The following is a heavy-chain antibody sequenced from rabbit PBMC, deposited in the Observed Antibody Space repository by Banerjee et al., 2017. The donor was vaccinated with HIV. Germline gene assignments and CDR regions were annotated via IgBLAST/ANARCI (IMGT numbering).Heavy chain of an antibody. CDR3: ARFYNSGSDAFNL. J-gene: IGHJ4*01. CDR1: GFSFSSSYY. Sequence: QEQLEESGGGLVQPEGSPTLTCTASGFSFSSSYYMCWVRQAPGKGLEWIACIYGGSSGNSYYASWAKGRFTISKTSSTTVSLQMTSLTAADTATYFCARFYNSGSDAFNLWGPGTLVTVS. V-gene: IGHV1S45*01. CDR2: IYGGSSGNS. D-gene: IGHD1-1*01.